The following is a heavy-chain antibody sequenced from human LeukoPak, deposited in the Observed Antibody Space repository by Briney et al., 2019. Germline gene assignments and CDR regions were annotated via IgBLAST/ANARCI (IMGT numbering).Heavy chain of an antibody. CDR1: GGSISRYY. D-gene: IGHD6-6*01. V-gene: IGHV4-4*07. J-gene: IGHJ4*02. CDR3: ARGIDSSSSGSLN. Sequence: SETLSLTCTVSGGSISRYYWSWIRQPAGKGLAWIGRIYTSGSTNYNPSLKSRVTISVDKSKNQFSLKLSSVTAADTAVYYCARGIDSSSSGSLNWGQGTLVTVSS. CDR2: IYTSGST.